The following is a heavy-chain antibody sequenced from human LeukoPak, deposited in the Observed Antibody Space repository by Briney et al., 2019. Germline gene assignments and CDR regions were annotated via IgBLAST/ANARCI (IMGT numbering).Heavy chain of an antibody. CDR3: ARGAKYYYYYMDV. CDR2: ISSSGSTI. Sequence: PGRSLRLSCAAPGFTFSNYYMSWISQAPGKGLEWVSYISSSGSTIYYADSVKGRFTISRDNAKNSLYLQMNSLRAEDTAVYYCARGAKYYYYYMDVWGKGTTVTVSS. CDR1: GFTFSNYY. J-gene: IGHJ6*03. V-gene: IGHV3-11*01.